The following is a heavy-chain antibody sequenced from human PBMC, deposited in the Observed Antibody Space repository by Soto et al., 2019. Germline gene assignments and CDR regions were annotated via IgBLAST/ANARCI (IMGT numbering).Heavy chain of an antibody. Sequence: GASVKVSCKASGGTFSSYAISWVRQAPGQGLEWMGGIIPIFGTANYAQKFQGRVTITADESTSTAYMEPSSLRSEDTAVCYCARPYSSGWYSGFDYWGQGTLVTVSS. D-gene: IGHD6-19*01. J-gene: IGHJ4*02. V-gene: IGHV1-69*13. CDR1: GGTFSSYA. CDR2: IIPIFGTA. CDR3: ARPYSSGWYSGFDY.